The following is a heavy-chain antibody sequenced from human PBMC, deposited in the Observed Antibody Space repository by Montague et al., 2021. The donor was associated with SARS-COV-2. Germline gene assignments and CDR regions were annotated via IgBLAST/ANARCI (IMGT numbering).Heavy chain of an antibody. V-gene: IGHV4-61*02. CDR3: ARSSGSSYPGLVDS. Sequence: TLFLTCTGSGGSVATGEYFWNWIRQPAGKGLEWIGRVYTSGSTTYIPSLNSRLTISLDTSKNRISLNLSSVTATDTAVYYCARSSGSSYPGLVDSWGQGTLVTVSS. D-gene: IGHD1-26*01. CDR1: GGSVATGEYF. J-gene: IGHJ4*02. CDR2: VYTSGST.